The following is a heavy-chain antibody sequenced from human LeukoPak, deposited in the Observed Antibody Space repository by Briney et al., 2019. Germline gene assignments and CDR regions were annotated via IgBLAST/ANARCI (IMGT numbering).Heavy chain of an antibody. Sequence: PSETLSLTCSVSGGSIINYYWSWIRQPPGKGLEYIGYVFYNGITKYNPSLRSRVTISVDTSQNQFSLKLRTVTAADTAVYYCARLPCTGCPSDYWGQGTLVTVSS. J-gene: IGHJ4*02. V-gene: IGHV4-59*01. CDR1: GGSIINYY. D-gene: IGHD2-2*01. CDR3: ARLPCTGCPSDY. CDR2: VFYNGIT.